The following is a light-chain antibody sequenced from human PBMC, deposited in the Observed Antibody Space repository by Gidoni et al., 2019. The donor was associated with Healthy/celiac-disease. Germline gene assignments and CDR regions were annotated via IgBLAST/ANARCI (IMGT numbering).Light chain of an antibody. Sequence: EIVMTQSPATLSVSPGERATLSCRASQSVSSNLAWYQQKPGQAPRLLIYGASTRATGIPARFSGSGSGTEFTLTISSLQSEDFAVYYCQQYNNWPLTWTFXXXTKVKIK. CDR1: QSVSSN. CDR3: QQYNNWPLTWT. V-gene: IGKV3-15*01. CDR2: GAS. J-gene: IGKJ1*01.